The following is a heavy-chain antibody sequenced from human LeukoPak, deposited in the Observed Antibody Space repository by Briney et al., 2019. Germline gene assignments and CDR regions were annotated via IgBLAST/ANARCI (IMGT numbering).Heavy chain of an antibody. CDR1: GGSISSYY. D-gene: IGHD1-14*01. Sequence: SETLCLTCTVSGGSISSYYWSWIRQPPGKGLEWIGYIYYSGSTNYNPSLKSRVTISVDTSKNQFSLKLSSVTAADTAVYYCARDRNTINWFYYWGQGTLVTVSS. CDR3: ARDRNTINWFYY. CDR2: IYYSGST. V-gene: IGHV4-59*01. J-gene: IGHJ5*01.